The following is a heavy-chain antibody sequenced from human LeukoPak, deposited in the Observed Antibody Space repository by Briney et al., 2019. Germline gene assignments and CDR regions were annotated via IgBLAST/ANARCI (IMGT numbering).Heavy chain of an antibody. D-gene: IGHD5-18*01. J-gene: IGHJ3*02. V-gene: IGHV4-34*01. CDR1: GGSFSDYY. Sequence: SETLSLTCAVYGGSFSDYYWSWIRQPPGKGLEWIGEVNHRGSANYNPSLESRVTISGDTSKTQFSLKVKSVTAADTAVYYCARRRRGYKNGWPDAIDIWGQGTMVTVSS. CDR3: ARRRRGYKNGWPDAIDI. CDR2: VNHRGSA.